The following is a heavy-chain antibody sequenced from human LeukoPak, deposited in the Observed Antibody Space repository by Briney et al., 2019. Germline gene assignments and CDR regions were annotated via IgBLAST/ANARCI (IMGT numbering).Heavy chain of an antibody. CDR3: ARDRGGSSGWSESFEY. J-gene: IGHJ4*02. CDR2: LYHSETT. V-gene: IGHV4-59*01. CDR1: GSSISSYY. Sequence: SETLSLTCTVSGSSISSYYWSWTRQSPGKGLEWIGYLYHSETTKYNPSLKSRVTISVDTSKNQLSLHLTSVTAADTAAYYCARDRGGSSGWSESFEYWGQGTLVTVSS. D-gene: IGHD6-19*01.